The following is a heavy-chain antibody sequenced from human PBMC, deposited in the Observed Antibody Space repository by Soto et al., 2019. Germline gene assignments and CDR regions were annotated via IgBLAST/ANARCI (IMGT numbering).Heavy chain of an antibody. CDR2: MNPNSGNT. CDR3: AIGLSRPTVTYYYYCYYMDV. CDR1: GYTFPSYD. V-gene: IGHV1-8*01. J-gene: IGHJ6*03. Sequence: QVQLVQSGAEVKKPGASVQVSCKASGYTFPSYDINWVRQATGRGLEWMGWMNPNSGNTGYAQKFQGRVTMTRNTSRSTAYMELSSLRPEDMAVYYCAIGLSRPTVTYYYYCYYMDVWGKGTTVTVSS. D-gene: IGHD4-17*01.